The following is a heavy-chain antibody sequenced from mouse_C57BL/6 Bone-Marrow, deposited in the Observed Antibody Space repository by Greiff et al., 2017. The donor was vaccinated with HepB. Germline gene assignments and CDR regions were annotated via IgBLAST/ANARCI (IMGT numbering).Heavy chain of an antibody. V-gene: IGHV1-82*01. CDR2: IYPGDGDT. Sequence: VQLQQSGPELVKPGASVKISCKASGYAFSSSWMNWVKQRPGKGLEWIGRIYPGDGDTNYNGKFKGKATLTADKSSSTAYMQLSSLTSEDSAVYFCARFITTVVSYFDYWGQGTTLTVSS. J-gene: IGHJ2*01. CDR1: GYAFSSSW. D-gene: IGHD1-1*01. CDR3: ARFITTVVSYFDY.